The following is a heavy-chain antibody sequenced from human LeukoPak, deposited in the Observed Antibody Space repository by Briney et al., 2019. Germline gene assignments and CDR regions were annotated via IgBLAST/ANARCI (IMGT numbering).Heavy chain of an antibody. CDR3: ERGHGQYSSGVFDY. Sequence: SVKVSCKASGGTFSSYAISWVRQAPGQGLEWMGGIIPIFGTADYAQKFQGRVTITADESTSTAYMELSSLRYEETAGYYCERGHGQYSSGVFDYWGQGTLVTVSS. J-gene: IGHJ4*02. CDR1: GGTFSSYA. D-gene: IGHD6-19*01. CDR2: IIPIFGTA. V-gene: IGHV1-69*13.